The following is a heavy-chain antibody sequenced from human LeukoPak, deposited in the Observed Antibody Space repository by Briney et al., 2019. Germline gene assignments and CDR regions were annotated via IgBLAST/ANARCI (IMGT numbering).Heavy chain of an antibody. CDR1: GFTFSNYW. CDR2: IKRDGSER. J-gene: IGHJ4*02. Sequence: GGSLRLSCAASGFTFSNYWMSWVRQAPGKGLEWVADIKRDGSERHYVDSVKGRFTISRDDAKNSLYLQMNSLRAEDTAVYYCALNMIGGQIFDFWGQGTLVTVSS. CDR3: ALNMIGGQIFDF. V-gene: IGHV3-7*01. D-gene: IGHD3-16*01.